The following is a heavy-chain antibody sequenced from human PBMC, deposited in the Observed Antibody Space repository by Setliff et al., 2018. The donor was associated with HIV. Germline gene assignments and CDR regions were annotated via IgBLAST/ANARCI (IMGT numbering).Heavy chain of an antibody. CDR1: GDNFNSHS. Sequence: SVKVSCKASGDNFNSHSISWVRQAPGQGLEWMGGIVPIFGTPNYAQKFKGRLTITADESTSTVYMELSSLRSEDTSVYFCARDSRDIVVVIAPEPEPYYYYGMDVWGEGTTVTVSS. J-gene: IGHJ6*04. CDR2: IVPIFGTP. CDR3: ARDSRDIVVVIAPEPEPYYYYGMDV. V-gene: IGHV1-69*13. D-gene: IGHD2-15*01.